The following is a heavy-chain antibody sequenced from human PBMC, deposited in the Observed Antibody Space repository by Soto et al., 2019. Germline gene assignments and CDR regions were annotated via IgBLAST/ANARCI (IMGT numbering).Heavy chain of an antibody. D-gene: IGHD1-26*01. Sequence: ASVKVSCKASGYTFTSYYMHWVLQAPGQGLEWMGIINPSGGSTSYAQKFQGRVTMTRDTSTSTVYMELSSLRSEDTAVYYCARLDSGSSYDNDAFDIWGQGTMVTVSS. J-gene: IGHJ3*02. CDR2: INPSGGST. CDR1: GYTFTSYY. CDR3: ARLDSGSSYDNDAFDI. V-gene: IGHV1-46*01.